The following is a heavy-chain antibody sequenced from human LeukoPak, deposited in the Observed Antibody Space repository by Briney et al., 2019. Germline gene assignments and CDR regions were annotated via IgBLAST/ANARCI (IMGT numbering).Heavy chain of an antibody. CDR3: ARSHKNWFDP. V-gene: IGHV4-30-4*08. Sequence: SETLSLTCTVSGGSLSSGDYYWSWIRQPPGKGLEWIGYIYYSGSAYYNPSLKSRVTISVDTSKNQFSLKLSSVTAADTAVYYCARSHKNWFDPWGQGTLVTVSS. J-gene: IGHJ5*02. CDR2: IYYSGSA. CDR1: GGSLSSGDYY.